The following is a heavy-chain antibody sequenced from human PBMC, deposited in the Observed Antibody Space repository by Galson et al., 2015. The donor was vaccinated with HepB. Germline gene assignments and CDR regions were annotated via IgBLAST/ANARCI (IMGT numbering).Heavy chain of an antibody. J-gene: IGHJ6*02. CDR1: GFIVSRNY. V-gene: IGHV3-53*01. CDR2: FYTGETT. CDR3: ARGTDSSGYHFKYYGMDV. D-gene: IGHD3-22*01. Sequence: SLRLSCAVSGFIVSRNYMSWVRQAPGKGLEWVSIFYTGETTYYADSVKGRFIISRDNSKNTMFLQMNSLRAEDTAVYYCARGTDSSGYHFKYYGMDVWGQGTTVTVSS.